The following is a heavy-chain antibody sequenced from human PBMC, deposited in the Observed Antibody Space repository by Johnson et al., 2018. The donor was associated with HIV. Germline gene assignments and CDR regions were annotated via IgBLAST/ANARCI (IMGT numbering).Heavy chain of an antibody. CDR2: ISYDGSNK. CDR1: GFTFSSYA. V-gene: IGHV3-30*04. D-gene: IGHD3-16*01. CDR3: ARDGGRGDFDI. J-gene: IGHJ3*02. Sequence: QVQLVESGGGVVQPGRSLRLSCAASGFTFSSYAMHWVRQAPGKGLEWVAVISYDGSNKYYADSVKGRFTISRDNAKNSLYLQMNSLRVEDTAVYYCARDGGRGDFDIWGQGTMVTVSS.